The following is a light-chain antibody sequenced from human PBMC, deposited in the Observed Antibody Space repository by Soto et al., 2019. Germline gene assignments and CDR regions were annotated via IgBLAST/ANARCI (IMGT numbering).Light chain of an antibody. J-gene: IGLJ1*01. Sequence: QSALTQPPSASGSPGQSVAISCTGTTGDIGNYNFVSWYQQHPGKAPKLLIFEVNKKPSGVPDRFSGSKSGNMASLTVSGLQAEDEADYYCSSHGGNSPYVFGTGTKLTVL. CDR2: EVN. CDR3: SSHGGNSPYV. V-gene: IGLV2-8*01. CDR1: TGDIGNYNF.